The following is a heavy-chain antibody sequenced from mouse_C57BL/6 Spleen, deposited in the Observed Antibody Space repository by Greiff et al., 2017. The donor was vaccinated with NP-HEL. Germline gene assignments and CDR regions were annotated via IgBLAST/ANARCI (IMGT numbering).Heavy chain of an antibody. CDR3: ASGYDYDEGGAWFAY. CDR2: INPGSGGT. V-gene: IGHV1-54*01. D-gene: IGHD2-4*01. CDR1: GYAFTNYL. J-gene: IGHJ3*01. Sequence: VQLQQSGAELVRPGTSVKVSCKASGYAFTNYLIEWVKQRPGQGLEWIGVINPGSGGTNYNEKFKGKATLTADKSSSTAYMQLSSLTSEDSAVYFCASGYDYDEGGAWFAYWGQGTLVTVSA.